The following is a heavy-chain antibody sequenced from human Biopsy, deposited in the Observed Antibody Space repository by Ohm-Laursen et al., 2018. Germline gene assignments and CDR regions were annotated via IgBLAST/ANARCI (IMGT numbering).Heavy chain of an antibody. J-gene: IGHJ3*02. CDR2: VYYSGST. CDR3: GRREVVISHDAFDT. D-gene: IGHD2-21*01. Sequence: GTLSLTCTVSGGSISSYYWTWIRQPPGQGLEWIGDVYYSGSTNRNPYLKSRVTLLVDTSKNQFHLNLNSVTAADTAVYYCGRREVVISHDAFDTWGQGTMVTVSS. V-gene: IGHV4-59*08. CDR1: GGSISSYY.